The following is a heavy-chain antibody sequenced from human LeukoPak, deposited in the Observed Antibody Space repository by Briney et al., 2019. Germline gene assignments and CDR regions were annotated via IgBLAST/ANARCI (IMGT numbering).Heavy chain of an antibody. CDR2: IYTSGTT. CDR3: ARSDSSGYYPPYFDY. V-gene: IGHV4-61*09. D-gene: IGHD3-22*01. J-gene: IGHJ4*02. CDR1: GGSISSCSHY. Sequence: SESLSLTCTVSGGSISSCSHYWSWIRQPAGKGLEWIGHIYTSGTTNYNPSTKSRVTILVDMSKNQFSLKLSSVTAADTAVYYCARSDSSGYYPPYFDYWGQGTLVTVSS.